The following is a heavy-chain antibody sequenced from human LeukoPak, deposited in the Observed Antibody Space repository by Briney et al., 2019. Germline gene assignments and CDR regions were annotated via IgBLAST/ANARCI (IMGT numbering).Heavy chain of an antibody. CDR2: IGVSGGST. D-gene: IGHD3-22*01. V-gene: IGHV3-23*01. CDR1: GFTFTKFP. Sequence: GGPRSPSCAPSGFTFTKFPITGAPQAPGTGLGWVSVIGVSGGSTYYADAVKGRFTISRDNSKNTLYLQMNSLRAEDTAEYYCARIHLETYNHESSGNTCFDSWGQGTLVTVSS. CDR3: ARIHLETYNHESSGNTCFDS. J-gene: IGHJ4*02.